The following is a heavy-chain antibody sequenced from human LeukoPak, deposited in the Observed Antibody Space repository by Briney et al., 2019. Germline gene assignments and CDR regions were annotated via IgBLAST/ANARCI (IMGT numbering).Heavy chain of an antibody. CDR2: VYYGGST. CDR3: ARLLAGCPGGRCRAHFDY. Sequence: SETLSLTCSVSGDSINSNYWSWMRQPPGKGLEWIGYVYYGGSTNYNPSLKSRVSMSVDTSKNQFSLNLSSVTAADTAVYHCARLLAGCPGGRCRAHFDYWGQGTLVTVSS. V-gene: IGHV4-59*01. CDR1: GDSINSNY. D-gene: IGHD2-15*01. J-gene: IGHJ4*02.